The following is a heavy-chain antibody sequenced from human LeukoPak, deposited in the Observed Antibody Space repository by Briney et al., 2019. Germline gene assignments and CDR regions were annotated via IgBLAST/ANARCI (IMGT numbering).Heavy chain of an antibody. CDR3: ARDQLGPPHYYYGMDV. J-gene: IGHJ6*02. CDR1: GGSISSSY. D-gene: IGHD1-1*01. Sequence: KPSETLSLTCTVSGGSISSSYWSWIRQPPGKGLEWIGYIYYSGSTNYNPSLKSRVTISVDTSKNQFSLKLSSVTAADTAVYYCARDQLGPPHYYYGMDVWGQGTTVTVSS. V-gene: IGHV4-59*01. CDR2: IYYSGST.